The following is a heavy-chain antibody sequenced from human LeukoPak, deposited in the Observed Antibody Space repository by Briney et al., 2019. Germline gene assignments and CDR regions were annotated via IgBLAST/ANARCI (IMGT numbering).Heavy chain of an antibody. CDR3: ARFLGGWGYYDSSGYYGPDY. V-gene: IGHV4-59*02. CDR2: IYYSGST. Sequence: SETLSLTCTVSGGSVSSYYWSWIRQPPRKGLEWIGYIYYSGSTNYNPSLKSRVTISVDTSKNQFSLKLSSVTAADTAVYYCARFLGGWGYYDSSGYYGPDYWGQGTLVTVSS. D-gene: IGHD3-22*01. J-gene: IGHJ4*02. CDR1: GGSVSSYY.